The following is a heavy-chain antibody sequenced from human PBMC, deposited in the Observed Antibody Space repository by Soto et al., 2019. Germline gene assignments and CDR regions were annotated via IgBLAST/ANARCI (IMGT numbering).Heavy chain of an antibody. D-gene: IGHD5-18*01. V-gene: IGHV4-39*01. CDR1: GGSISSSSYY. J-gene: IGHJ4*02. Sequence: PSETLSLTCTVSGGSISSSSYYWGWIRQPPGKGLEWIGSIYYSGSTYYNPSLKSRVTISVDTSKNQFSLKLSSVTAADTAVYYCARQSGYSYGYTHFDYWGQGTLVTVSS. CDR2: IYYSGST. CDR3: ARQSGYSYGYTHFDY.